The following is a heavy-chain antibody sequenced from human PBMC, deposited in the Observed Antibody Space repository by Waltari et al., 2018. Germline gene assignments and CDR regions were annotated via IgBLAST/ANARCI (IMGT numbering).Heavy chain of an antibody. CDR3: ARGTAYYDGSGYLDYYYGMDV. V-gene: IGHV4-39*07. CDR1: GGSISSSSYY. D-gene: IGHD3-22*01. J-gene: IGHJ6*02. CDR2: IYYSGST. Sequence: QLQLQESGPGLVKPSETLSLTCTVSGGSISSSSYYWGWIRQPPGKGLEWIGSIYYSGSTYYNPSLKSRVTISVDTSKNQFSLKLSSVTAADTAVYYCARGTAYYDGSGYLDYYYGMDVWGQGTTVTVSS.